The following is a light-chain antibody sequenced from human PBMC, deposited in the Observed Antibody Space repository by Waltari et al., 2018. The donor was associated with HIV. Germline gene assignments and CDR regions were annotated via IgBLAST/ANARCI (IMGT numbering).Light chain of an antibody. V-gene: IGLV1-44*01. CDR3: AAWDDSRNAHVV. CDR2: SNN. CDR1: NSNIGSNS. Sequence: QSVLTQPPSASGTPGQRVTISCSGSNSNIGSNSVNWYQQLPGTAPKLLLYSNNQRPLGVPDRFSGSKSGTSASLAISGLQSEDEADYYCAAWDDSRNAHVVFGGGTKLTVL. J-gene: IGLJ2*01.